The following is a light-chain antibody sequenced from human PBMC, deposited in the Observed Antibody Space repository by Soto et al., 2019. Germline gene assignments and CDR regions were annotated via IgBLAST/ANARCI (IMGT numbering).Light chain of an antibody. J-gene: IGLJ1*01. CDR3: CSYAGSSTFYV. Sequence: QSALTQPVSVSGSPGQSITISCTGTSSDVGSYNLVSWYQQHPGKAPKLMIYEGSKRPSGVSNRFSGSKSGNTASLTISELQAEDEADYYCCSYAGSSTFYVFGTGTKVTVL. CDR2: EGS. CDR1: SSDVGSYNL. V-gene: IGLV2-23*01.